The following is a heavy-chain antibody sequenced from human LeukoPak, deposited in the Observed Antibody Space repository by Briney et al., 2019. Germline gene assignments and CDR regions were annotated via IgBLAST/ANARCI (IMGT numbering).Heavy chain of an antibody. Sequence: MPGGSLRLSCAASGFTFSNAWMSWVRQAPGKGLEWVGRIKSKTDGGTTDYAAPVKGRFTISRDDSKNTLYLQMNSLRAEDTAMYYCAKDRGNWNDLDYWGRGTLVTVSS. V-gene: IGHV3-15*01. CDR3: AKDRGNWNDLDY. J-gene: IGHJ4*02. D-gene: IGHD1-1*01. CDR2: IKSKTDGGTT. CDR1: GFTFSNAW.